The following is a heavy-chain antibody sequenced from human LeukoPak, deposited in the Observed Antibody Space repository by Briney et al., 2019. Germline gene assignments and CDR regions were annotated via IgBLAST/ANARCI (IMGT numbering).Heavy chain of an antibody. J-gene: IGHJ4*02. D-gene: IGHD5-12*01. CDR2: IKSKTDGETR. V-gene: IGHV3-15*01. Sequence: SGGSLRLSCAASGFTFSSYAMSWVRQAPGKGLEWVGRIKSKTDGETREYAAPVKGRFTISRDDSKNAVYLQMNSLKTEDTAVYYCTTTRGYSGYALGYWGQGTLVTVSS. CDR1: GFTFSSYA. CDR3: TTTRGYSGYALGY.